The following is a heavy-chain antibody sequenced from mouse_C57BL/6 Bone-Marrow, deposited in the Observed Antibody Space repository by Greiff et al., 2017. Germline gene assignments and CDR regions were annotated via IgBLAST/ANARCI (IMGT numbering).Heavy chain of an antibody. CDR3: ARSDSSGYYAMDD. Sequence: VQLQQSGPELVKPGASVKMSCKASGYTFTDYNMHWVKQSHGKSLEWIGYINPNNGGTSYNQKFKGKATLTVNKSSSTAYMELRSLTSEDSAVYYCARSDSSGYYAMDDWGQGTSVTVSS. V-gene: IGHV1-22*01. J-gene: IGHJ4*01. D-gene: IGHD3-2*02. CDR2: INPNNGGT. CDR1: GYTFTDYN.